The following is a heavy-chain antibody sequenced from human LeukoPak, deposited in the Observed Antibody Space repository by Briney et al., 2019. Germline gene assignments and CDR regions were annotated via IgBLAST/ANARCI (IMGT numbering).Heavy chain of an antibody. CDR1: GFTFSSYC. Sequence: GGTLRLSCAASGFTFSSYCMHWVRQAPGKGLEWVAVIWYDGSYNYYADSAMRRFTISRDNTKNTLYLQMNSLRAEDTAVYACARSVGQGAGHNYVQDYWGQGSLVTVSS. J-gene: IGHJ4*02. CDR3: ARSVGQGAGHNYVQDY. CDR2: IWYDGSYN. V-gene: IGHV3-33*01. D-gene: IGHD1-1*01.